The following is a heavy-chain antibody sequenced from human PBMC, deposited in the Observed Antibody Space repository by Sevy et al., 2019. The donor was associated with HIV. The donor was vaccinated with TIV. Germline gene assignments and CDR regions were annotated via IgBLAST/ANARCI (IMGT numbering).Heavy chain of an antibody. CDR2: IRNRPNTYTT. Sequence: GGSLRLSCAASGFTFSDHYVDWVRQAPGKGLEWVGRIRNRPNTYTTEHAASVEGRFTISRDDSKNSLYLQMNSLKTEDSAVYYCVRGPNCGVGGCQQISPYCLDVWGKGVTVTVSS. J-gene: IGHJ6*03. CDR1: GFTFSDHY. D-gene: IGHD2-21*01. V-gene: IGHV3-72*01. CDR3: VRGPNCGVGGCQQISPYCLDV.